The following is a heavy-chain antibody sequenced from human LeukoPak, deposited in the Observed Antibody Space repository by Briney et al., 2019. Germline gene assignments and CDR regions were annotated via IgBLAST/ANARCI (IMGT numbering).Heavy chain of an antibody. V-gene: IGHV1-18*01. CDR2: ISAYNGNT. CDR3: AVAARFIGSFDY. J-gene: IGHJ4*02. CDR1: GYTFTSYG. Sequence: ASVKVSCKASGYTFTSYGISWVRQAPGQGLEWMGWISAYNGNTNYAQKLQGRVTMTTDTSTSTAYMELRSLRSDDTAVYYCAVAARFIGSFDYWGQGTLVTVSS. D-gene: IGHD6-6*01.